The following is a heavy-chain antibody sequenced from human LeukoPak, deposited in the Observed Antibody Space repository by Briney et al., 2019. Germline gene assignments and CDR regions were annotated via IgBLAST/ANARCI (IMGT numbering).Heavy chain of an antibody. Sequence: GGSLRLSCAASGFTFSSYGMHWVRQAPGKGLEWVAFIRYDGSNKYYADCVKGRFTISRDNSKNTLYLQMNSLRAEDTAVYYCAKYYYGSGSYLISDYYMDVWGKGTTVTISS. J-gene: IGHJ6*03. CDR3: AKYYYGSGSYLISDYYMDV. CDR2: IRYDGSNK. CDR1: GFTFSSYG. D-gene: IGHD3-10*01. V-gene: IGHV3-30*02.